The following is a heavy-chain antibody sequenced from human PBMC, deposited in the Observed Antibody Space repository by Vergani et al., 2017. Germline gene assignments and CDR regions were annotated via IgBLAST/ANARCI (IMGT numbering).Heavy chain of an antibody. CDR3: ARGFFADDMVRGGRPHFDY. CDR1: GYTFTSYD. J-gene: IGHJ4*02. Sequence: QVQLVQSGAEVKKPGASVKVSCKASGYTFTSYDINWVRQATGQGLEWMGWMNPNSGNTGYAQKFQGRVTMTRNTSISTAYMELSSLRSEDTAVYYCARGFFADDMVRGGRPHFDYWGQGTLVTVSS. CDR2: MNPNSGNT. D-gene: IGHD3-10*01. V-gene: IGHV1-8*01.